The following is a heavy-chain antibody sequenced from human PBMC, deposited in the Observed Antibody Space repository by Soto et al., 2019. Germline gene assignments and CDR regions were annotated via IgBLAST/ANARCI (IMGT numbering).Heavy chain of an antibody. CDR1: GFTFSSFA. CDR2: ISGSDNST. CDR3: APMGV. Sequence: GGSLRLSCAASGFTFSSFAMSWVRRAPGKGLEWVSAISGSDNSTYYADSVKGRFTISRDNSKNTLYLQWSSLRADDTAVYYCAPMGVWGQGTTVTVSS. V-gene: IGHV3-23*01. J-gene: IGHJ6*02.